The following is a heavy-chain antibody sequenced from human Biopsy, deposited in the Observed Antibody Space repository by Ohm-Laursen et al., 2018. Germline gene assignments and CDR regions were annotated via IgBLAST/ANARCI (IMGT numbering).Heavy chain of an antibody. CDR2: FAPENGKT. CDR1: GYAVTEFS. Sequence: GASVKASCKVSGYAVTEFSMHWVRQAPGKGLEWMGGFAPENGKTIYAQKFQGRVTMTEDTSTDTAYMELSSLRSEDTAVYYCAADINVWNVNYWGQGTQVTVSS. V-gene: IGHV1-24*01. CDR3: AADINVWNVNY. D-gene: IGHD1-1*01. J-gene: IGHJ4*02.